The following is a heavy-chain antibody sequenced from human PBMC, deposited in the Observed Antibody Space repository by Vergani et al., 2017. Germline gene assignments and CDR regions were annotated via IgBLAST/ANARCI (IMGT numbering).Heavy chain of an antibody. J-gene: IGHJ4*02. CDR3: ARIPSAGWFGEFCY. CDR2: IYYSGST. D-gene: IGHD3-10*01. CDR1: GGSISSSSYY. Sequence: QLQLQESGPGLVKPSETLSLTCTVSGGSISSSSYYWGWIRQPPGKGLEWIGSIYYSGSTYYNPSLKSRVTISVDTSKNQFSLKLSSVTAADTAVYYCARIPSAGWFGEFCYWGQGTLVTVSS. V-gene: IGHV4-39*01.